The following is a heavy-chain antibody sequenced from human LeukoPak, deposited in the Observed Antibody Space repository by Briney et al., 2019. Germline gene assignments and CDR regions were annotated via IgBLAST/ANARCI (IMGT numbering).Heavy chain of an antibody. CDR1: GYTFTSYD. D-gene: IGHD5-18*01. V-gene: IGHV1-8*03. J-gene: IGHJ6*03. CDR2: MNPNSGNT. CDR3: ARAEVDTAMVSNYYMDV. Sequence: ASVKVSCKASGYTFTSYDINWVRQATGQGLEWMGWMNPNSGNTGYAQKFQGRVTITRNTSIAYMELGSLRSEDTAVYYCARAEVDTAMVSNYYMDVWGKGTTVTVSS.